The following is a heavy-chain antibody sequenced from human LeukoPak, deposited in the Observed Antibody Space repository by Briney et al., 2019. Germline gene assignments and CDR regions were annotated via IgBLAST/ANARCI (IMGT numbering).Heavy chain of an antibody. CDR1: EYSFTSYW. CDR3: ARRLAYGYNVFDI. Sequence: GESLKISCKGSEYSFTSYWIGWVRQMPGKGLEWMGRIDPSDSYTNYSPSFQGHVTISSDKSISTAYLQWSSLKASDTAMYYCARRLAYGYNVFDIWGQGTIVTVSS. CDR2: IDPSDSYT. J-gene: IGHJ3*02. V-gene: IGHV5-10-1*01. D-gene: IGHD5-18*01.